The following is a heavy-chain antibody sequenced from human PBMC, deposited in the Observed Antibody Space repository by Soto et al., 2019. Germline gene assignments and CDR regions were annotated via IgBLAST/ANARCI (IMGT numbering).Heavy chain of an antibody. CDR3: AKDQDTYCSGGSCYFDY. D-gene: IGHD2-15*01. J-gene: IGHJ4*02. Sequence: PGGSLRLSCAASGFTFSSYAMSWVRQAPGKGLEWVSAISGSGGSTYYADSVKGRFTISRDNSKNTLYLQMNSLRAEDTAVYYCAKDQDTYCSGGSCYFDYWGQGTLVTVSS. V-gene: IGHV3-23*01. CDR1: GFTFSSYA. CDR2: ISGSGGST.